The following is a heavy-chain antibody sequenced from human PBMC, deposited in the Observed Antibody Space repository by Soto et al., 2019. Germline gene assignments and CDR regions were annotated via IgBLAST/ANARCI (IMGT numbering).Heavy chain of an antibody. CDR3: ARERAAGYYYYGMDV. Sequence: GAVKVSCKASGYTFTGYYMHWVRQAPRQGLEWMGWINPNSGGTNYVQKFRGRVTKTRDTSISTDYMELNRLRSDDTSVYYCARERAAGYYYYGMDVWGQGTTVTVSS. CDR2: INPNSGGT. J-gene: IGHJ6*02. V-gene: IGHV1-2*02. CDR1: GYTFTGYY. D-gene: IGHD6-13*01.